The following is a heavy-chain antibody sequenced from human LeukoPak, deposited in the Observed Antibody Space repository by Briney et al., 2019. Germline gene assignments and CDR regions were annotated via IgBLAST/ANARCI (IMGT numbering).Heavy chain of an antibody. Sequence: GGSLRLSCAASGFTFSNYWMHWVRQAPGKGLVWVSRINNDGNSTSYADSVKGRFTISRDNAKNTLYLQMNSLRAEDTAVYYCTRDPHGGNSYWGQGTLVTVSS. CDR1: GFTFSNYW. D-gene: IGHD4-23*01. CDR2: INNDGNST. J-gene: IGHJ4*02. V-gene: IGHV3-74*01. CDR3: TRDPHGGNSY.